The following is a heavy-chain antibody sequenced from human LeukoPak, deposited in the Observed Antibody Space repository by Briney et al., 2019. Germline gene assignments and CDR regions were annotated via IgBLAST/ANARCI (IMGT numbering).Heavy chain of an antibody. CDR1: GFIFSSYW. CDR2: IKQDGSEK. Sequence: PGGSLRLSCAASGFIFSSYWMSWVRQAPGKGLEWVANIKQDGSEKYYLDSVKGRFTISRDNAKNSLYLQMNSLRAEDTAVYYCARTRSSGSRAFDIWGQGTMVTVSS. V-gene: IGHV3-7*01. J-gene: IGHJ3*02. D-gene: IGHD3-22*01. CDR3: ARTRSSGSRAFDI.